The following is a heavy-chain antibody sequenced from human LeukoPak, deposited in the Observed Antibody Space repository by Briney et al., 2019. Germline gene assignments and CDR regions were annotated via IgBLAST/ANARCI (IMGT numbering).Heavy chain of an antibody. CDR1: GGSFSGYY. V-gene: IGHV4-34*01. J-gene: IGHJ6*02. CDR3: ARVQLEPGVYYYGMDV. Sequence: SETLSLTCAVYGGSFSGYYWSWIRQPPGKGLEWIGEINHSGSTNYNPSLKSRVTISVDTSKNQFSLKLSSVTAADTAVYYCARVQLEPGVYYYGMDVWGQGTTVTVSS. D-gene: IGHD1-1*01. CDR2: INHSGST.